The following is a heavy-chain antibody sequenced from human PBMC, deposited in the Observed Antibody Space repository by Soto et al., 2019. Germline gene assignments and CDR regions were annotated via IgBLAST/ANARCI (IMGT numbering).Heavy chain of an antibody. CDR1: GFTFSSYA. J-gene: IGHJ6*02. Sequence: PGGSLRLSCSASGFTFSSYAMHWVRQDPGKGLEYVSAISSNGGSTYYADSVKGRFTISSDNSKNTLYLQMNSLRAEDTAVYYCARETYYDFWSGPYYGMDVWGQGTTVTVSS. V-gene: IGHV3-64*04. CDR2: ISSNGGST. D-gene: IGHD3-3*01. CDR3: ARETYYDFWSGPYYGMDV.